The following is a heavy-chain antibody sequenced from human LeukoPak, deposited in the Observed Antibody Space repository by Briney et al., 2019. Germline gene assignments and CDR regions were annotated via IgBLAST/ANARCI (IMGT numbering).Heavy chain of an antibody. D-gene: IGHD6-19*01. CDR1: GYTFTGYY. Sequence: ASVKVSCKASGYTFTGYYMHWVRQAPGQGLEWMGRINPNSGGTNYAQKFQGRVTMTRDTSISTAYMKLSRLRSDDTAVYYCARDLAQGSGWYYFDYWGQGTLVTVSS. CDR2: INPNSGGT. CDR3: ARDLAQGSGWYYFDY. V-gene: IGHV1-2*06. J-gene: IGHJ4*02.